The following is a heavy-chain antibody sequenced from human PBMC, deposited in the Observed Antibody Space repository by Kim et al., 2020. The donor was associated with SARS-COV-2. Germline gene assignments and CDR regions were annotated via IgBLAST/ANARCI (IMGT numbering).Heavy chain of an antibody. CDR3: VREPLV. CDR1: GDSINSGGYY. J-gene: IGHJ3*01. V-gene: IGHV4-31*03. CDR2: IYDSGTT. Sequence: SETLSLTCTVSGDSINSGGYYWTWIRQHPGKGLEWVGYIYDSGTTSYNPALKSRVTMSLDTSKNQFSLNLTSVTAADTAVYYCVREPLVWGQGTMVTVSS.